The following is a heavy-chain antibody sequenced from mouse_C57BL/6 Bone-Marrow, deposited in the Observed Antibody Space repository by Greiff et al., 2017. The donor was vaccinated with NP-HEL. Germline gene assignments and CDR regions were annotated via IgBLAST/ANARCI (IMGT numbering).Heavy chain of an antibody. V-gene: IGHV1-81*01. CDR2: IYPRSGNT. CDR1: GYTFTSYG. D-gene: IGHD5-1*01. CDR3: ARRGVRGYGMDY. J-gene: IGHJ4*01. Sequence: QVQLQQSGAELARPGASVKLSCKASGYTFTSYGISWVKQRTGQGLEWIGEIYPRSGNTYYNEKFKGKATLTADKSSSTAYMELRSLTSEDSAEYFCARRGVRGYGMDYWGRGTSVTVTA.